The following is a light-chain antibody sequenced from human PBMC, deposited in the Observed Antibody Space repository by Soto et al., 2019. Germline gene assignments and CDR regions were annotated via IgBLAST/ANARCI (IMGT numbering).Light chain of an antibody. CDR1: QSVSSN. Sequence: EIVMTQSQATLSVSPVEGAALACTASQSVSSNLAWYQQKPGQAPRLLIYGASTRATGIPARFSGSGSGTEFTLTISSLQPDDFATYYCQQYNSYSRPFGQGTKVDIK. CDR2: GAS. V-gene: IGKV3-15*01. J-gene: IGKJ1*01. CDR3: QQYNSYSRP.